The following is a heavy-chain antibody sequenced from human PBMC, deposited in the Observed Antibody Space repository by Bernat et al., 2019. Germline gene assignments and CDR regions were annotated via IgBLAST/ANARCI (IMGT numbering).Heavy chain of an antibody. V-gene: IGHV3-30*04. CDR1: VFNLSISA. CDR2: ISYDGNIK. Sequence: QLFESGGGVVQPGKSLRLSCAHAVFNLSISAMYWVRQAPGKRLRWVALISYDGNIKKYADSVKGRFTISRDNSRHTLYLQMNNLKAEDTAVYYCARERTKYNWNPDGLEDWGQGTLVTVSS. J-gene: IGHJ4*02. D-gene: IGHD1-1*01. CDR3: ARERTKYNWNPDGLED.